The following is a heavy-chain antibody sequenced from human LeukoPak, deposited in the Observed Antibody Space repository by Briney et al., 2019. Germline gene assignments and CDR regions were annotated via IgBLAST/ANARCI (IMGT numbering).Heavy chain of an antibody. CDR3: ARDRQYYGSGSSSDY. V-gene: IGHV1-69*05. D-gene: IGHD3-10*01. J-gene: IGHJ4*02. Sequence: ASVKVSCKASGGIFSNYGISWVRQAPGQGLEWMGEIIPIFGTANYAQKFQGRVTMTRDTSTSTVYMELSSLRSEDTAVYYCARDRQYYGSGSSSDYWGQGTLVTVSS. CDR2: IIPIFGTA. CDR1: GGIFSNYG.